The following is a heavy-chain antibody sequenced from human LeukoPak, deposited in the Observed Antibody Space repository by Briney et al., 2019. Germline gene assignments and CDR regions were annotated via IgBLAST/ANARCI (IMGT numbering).Heavy chain of an antibody. Sequence: PGGSLRLPCAASGFTFSNYNMNWVRQTPGKGLEWVSYISSRGSYTYYADSVKGRFTISRDNAKNSLYLQMNSLRAEDTAVYYCARIDAFDIWGQGTMVNVSS. V-gene: IGHV3-21*06. CDR1: GFTFSNYN. CDR3: ARIDAFDI. CDR2: ISSRGSYT. J-gene: IGHJ3*02.